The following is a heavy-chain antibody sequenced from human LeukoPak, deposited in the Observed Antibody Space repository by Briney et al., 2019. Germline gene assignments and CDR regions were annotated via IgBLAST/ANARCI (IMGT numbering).Heavy chain of an antibody. V-gene: IGHV3-21*06. Sequence: TGGSRRLSCAASGFTFSTYNMNWVRQAPGKGLEWVSSITSGGTYTYYADSVKGRFTTSRDNAKNSLSLQLSSLRAEDTAVYSCARGHYDILTASYKWTPDYWGQGILVTVSS. D-gene: IGHD3-9*01. J-gene: IGHJ4*02. CDR1: GFTFSTYN. CDR3: ARGHYDILTASYKWTPDY. CDR2: ITSGGTYT.